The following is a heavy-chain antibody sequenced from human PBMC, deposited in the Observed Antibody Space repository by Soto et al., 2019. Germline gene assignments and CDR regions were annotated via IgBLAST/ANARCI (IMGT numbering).Heavy chain of an antibody. V-gene: IGHV4-31*03. CDR3: ARTPLL. D-gene: IGHD1-26*01. CDR1: NGYINSGGFY. J-gene: IGHJ4*02. Sequence: SETLSLTCNVSNGYINSGGFYWSWIRQHPGKGLEWIGYIFHSGSTYYNPSLKSRVTISVDTSKNQFSLKLSSVTAADTAVYYCARTPLLWGQGTLVTVSS. CDR2: IFHSGST.